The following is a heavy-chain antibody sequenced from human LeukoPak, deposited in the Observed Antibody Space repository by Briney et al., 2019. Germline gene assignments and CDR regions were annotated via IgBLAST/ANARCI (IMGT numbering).Heavy chain of an antibody. D-gene: IGHD6-19*01. V-gene: IGHV3-23*01. CDR1: GFTFSCYA. J-gene: IGHJ4*02. CDR3: AKETSSGPLFDY. CDR2: ISGSGGST. Sequence: GGPLRRSCAASGFTFSCYAMSWERPAPRKGLDWVSAISGSGGSTYYADSVKGRFTISRDNSKNTLYLQMNSLRAEDTAVYYCAKETSSGPLFDYWGQGTLVTVSS.